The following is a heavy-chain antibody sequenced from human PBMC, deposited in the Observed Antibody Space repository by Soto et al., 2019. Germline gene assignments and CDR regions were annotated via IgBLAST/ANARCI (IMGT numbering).Heavy chain of an antibody. CDR1: GFSFSDYG. CDR3: ARDRRLQGPWREYYYGMDV. D-gene: IGHD4-4*01. J-gene: IGHJ6*02. V-gene: IGHV3-33*01. CDR2: IWTDGHSK. Sequence: QVQLVESGGGVVQPGRSLRLSCAASGFSFSDYGMHWVRQPPGKGLEWAAVIWTDGHSKFYADSVKGRFTISRDNSESTLYLQMNSLRAEDTAVYFCARDRRLQGPWREYYYGMDVWGQGTMVTVSS.